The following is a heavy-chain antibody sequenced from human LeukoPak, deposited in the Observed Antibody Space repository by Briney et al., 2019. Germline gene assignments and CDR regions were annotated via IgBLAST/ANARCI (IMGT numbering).Heavy chain of an antibody. CDR1: GGTFSSYA. CDR3: ARGDIVVVVAALYYYGMDV. Sequence: SVKVSCKASGGTFSSYAISWVRQAPGQGLEWMGGIIPIFGTANYAQKFQGRVTITADESTSTAYMELSSLSSEDTAVYYCARGDIVVVVAALYYYGMDVWGQGTTVTVSS. CDR2: IIPIFGTA. V-gene: IGHV1-69*13. J-gene: IGHJ6*02. D-gene: IGHD2-15*01.